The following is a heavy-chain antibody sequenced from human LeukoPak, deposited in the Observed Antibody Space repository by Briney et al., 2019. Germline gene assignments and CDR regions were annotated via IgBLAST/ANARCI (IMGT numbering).Heavy chain of an antibody. J-gene: IGHJ4*02. CDR2: ISGSGGST. CDR1: GFTFSSYA. CDR3: AKEGYSTGWLDC. V-gene: IGHV3-23*01. D-gene: IGHD6-19*01. Sequence: GGSLRLSCAASGFTFSSYAMSWVRQAPGKGLEWVSAISGSGGSTYYADSVKGRFTISRDNSKNTLYLQMNSLRVEDTAVYFCAKEGYSTGWLDCWGQGTLVTVSS.